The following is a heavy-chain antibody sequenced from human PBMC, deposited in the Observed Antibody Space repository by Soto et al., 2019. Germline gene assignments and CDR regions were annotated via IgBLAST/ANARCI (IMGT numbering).Heavy chain of an antibody. CDR1: GGYFSGHC. CDR2: INHSGST. D-gene: IGHD2-15*01. CDR3: ARGSANLGAWPVYYYYGMAV. V-gene: IGHV4-34*01. Sequence: SETLSLTCAVYGGYFSGHCCSWIRKPPGKGLEWIGEINHSGSTNYNPSLKSRVTISVDTSKNQFSLKLSSVTAAETAVYYCARGSANLGAWPVYYYYGMAVWGKGTTVPVSS. J-gene: IGHJ6*04.